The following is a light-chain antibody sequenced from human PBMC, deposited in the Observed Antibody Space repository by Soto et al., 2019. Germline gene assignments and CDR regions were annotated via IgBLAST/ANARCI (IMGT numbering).Light chain of an antibody. CDR1: QTVGSN. CDR2: GAS. J-gene: IGKJ5*01. Sequence: EILLTQSPDTLSVSPGEIATLSCSASQTVGSNLAWYHQKPGQAPRLLIYGASTRASDTPARFSGSGSGTDFTLTISSLEPEDFAVYYCQQRYSWPPITFGQGTRLEIK. CDR3: QQRYSWPPIT. V-gene: IGKV3-11*01.